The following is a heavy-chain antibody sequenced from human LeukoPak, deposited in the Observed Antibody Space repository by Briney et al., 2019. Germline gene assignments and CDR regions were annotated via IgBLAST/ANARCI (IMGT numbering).Heavy chain of an antibody. CDR1: GYTFTGHY. D-gene: IGHD3-9*01. CDR2: IHPNSGAT. Sequence: ASVMVSCKASGYTFTGHYMHWIRQARGQGLEWMGWIHPNSGATHYNQKLQGRVTTTSDTSIDTVYMELTSLIYDDTAVYYCARDDDWGPDYWGQGTLVTVSS. J-gene: IGHJ4*02. V-gene: IGHV1-2*02. CDR3: ARDDDWGPDY.